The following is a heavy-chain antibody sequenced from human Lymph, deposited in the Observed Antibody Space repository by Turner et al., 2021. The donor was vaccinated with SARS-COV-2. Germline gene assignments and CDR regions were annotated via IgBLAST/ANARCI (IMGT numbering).Heavy chain of an antibody. CDR1: CGFMNNNY. J-gene: IGHJ5*02. Sequence: QVQLQESGPRLVKPSETMSVTCTVSCGFMNNNYWSWIRQPPGKRLEWIGFIFYRGSTNYNPSLKSRVTISVDTSENQFSLKLTSVTAADTAIYYCARQTVNNWVDPWGQGTLVTVSS. D-gene: IGHD2-21*02. V-gene: IGHV4-59*01. CDR3: ARQTVNNWVDP. CDR2: IFYRGST.